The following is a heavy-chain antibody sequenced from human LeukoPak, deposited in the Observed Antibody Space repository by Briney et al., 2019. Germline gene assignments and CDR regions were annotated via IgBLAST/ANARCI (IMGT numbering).Heavy chain of an antibody. CDR1: GFSFSDYS. CDR3: ARRSGVAVAGALGY. CDR2: ISTRGSYI. D-gene: IGHD6-19*01. V-gene: IGHV3-21*04. J-gene: IGHJ4*02. Sequence: GGSLRLSCTASGFSFSDYSFNWVRQAPGKGLEWVSCISTRGSYIYYADSVKGRFTISRDNSKNTLYLQMNSLRAEDTAVYFCARRSGVAVAGALGYWGQGTLVTVSS.